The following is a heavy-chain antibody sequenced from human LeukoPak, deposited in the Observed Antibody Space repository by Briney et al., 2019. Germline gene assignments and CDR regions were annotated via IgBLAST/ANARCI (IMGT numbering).Heavy chain of an antibody. CDR1: GYTLNGYW. CDR2: INSDGSTT. V-gene: IGHV3-74*01. D-gene: IGHD3-10*01. Sequence: GGSLRLSCAAPGYTLNGYWKHWVRQAPGKGLVWVSRINSDGSTTSYADSVKGRFTISRDNSKNTLYLQMNSLRAEDTAVYFCARVATGSYDWFDPWGQGTLVTVSS. CDR3: ARVATGSYDWFDP. J-gene: IGHJ5*02.